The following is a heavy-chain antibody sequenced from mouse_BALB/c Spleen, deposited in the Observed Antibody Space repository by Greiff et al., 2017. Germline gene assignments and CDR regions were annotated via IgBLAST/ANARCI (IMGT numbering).Heavy chain of an antibody. Sequence: EVKVVESGAELVRPGALVKLSCKASGFNIKDYYMHWVKQRPEQGLEWIGWIDPENGNTIYDPKFQGKASITADTSSNTAYLQLSSLTSEDTAVYYCARGSDYHRYFDVWGAGTTVTVSS. CDR3: ARGSDYHRYFDV. CDR2: IDPENGNT. J-gene: IGHJ1*01. V-gene: IGHV14-1*02. D-gene: IGHD2-4*01. CDR1: GFNIKDYY.